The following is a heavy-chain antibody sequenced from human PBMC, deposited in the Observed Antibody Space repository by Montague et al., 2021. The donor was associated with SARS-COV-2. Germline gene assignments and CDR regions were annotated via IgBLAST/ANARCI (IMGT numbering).Heavy chain of an antibody. J-gene: IGHJ3*02. CDR2: IYYSGST. V-gene: IGHV4-59*12. CDR3: ARRGLGYCSSTSCQNAFDI. Sequence: SETLSLTCTVSGGSISSYYCSWIRQPPGKGLEWIGYIYYSGSTNSNPSLTSRVTISVDTSKNKFSLKLSSVTAADTAVYYCARRGLGYCSSTSCQNAFDIWGQGTMVTVSS. D-gene: IGHD2-2*01. CDR1: GGSISSYY.